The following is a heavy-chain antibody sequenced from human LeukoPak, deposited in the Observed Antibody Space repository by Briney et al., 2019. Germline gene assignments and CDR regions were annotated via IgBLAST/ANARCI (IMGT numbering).Heavy chain of an antibody. CDR2: IYYSGST. D-gene: IGHD3-10*01. CDR1: GGSISSSSYY. V-gene: IGHV4-39*02. Sequence: SETLSLTCTVSGGSISSSSYYWGWIRQPPGKGLEWIGSIYYSGSTYYNPSLKSRVTISVDTSKNQFSLKLSSVTAADTAVYYCARDLGRWFGRPPMAFDIWGQGTMVTVSS. CDR3: ARDLGRWFGRPPMAFDI. J-gene: IGHJ3*02.